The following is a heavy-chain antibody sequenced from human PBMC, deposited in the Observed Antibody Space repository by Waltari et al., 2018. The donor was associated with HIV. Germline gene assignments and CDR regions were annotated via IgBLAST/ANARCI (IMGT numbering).Heavy chain of an antibody. CDR2: ITTYNDNT. Sequence: QVQLVQSGPEVKKPGASVKVSCKTSGYIFTNYGLNWVRQVPGQGLEWMGQITTYNDNTNYAQNLQDRVILTTDTSTRTVYMELRGLRSDDTAIYYCARDRQTPGSFYFDYWGQGTLVTVSS. V-gene: IGHV1-18*01. J-gene: IGHJ4*02. D-gene: IGHD2-15*01. CDR3: ARDRQTPGSFYFDY. CDR1: GYIFTNYG.